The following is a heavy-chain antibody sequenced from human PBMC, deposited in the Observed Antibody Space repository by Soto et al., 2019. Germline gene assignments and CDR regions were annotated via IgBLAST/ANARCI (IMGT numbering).Heavy chain of an antibody. D-gene: IGHD5-18*01. CDR3: ASLVGYSYGMFDY. CDR2: IYYSGST. J-gene: IGHJ4*02. CDR1: GGSISSSSYY. V-gene: IGHV4-39*01. Sequence: SETLSLTCTVSGGSISSSSYYWGWIRQPPGKGLEWIGSIYYSGSTYYNPSLKSRVTISVDTSKNQFSLKLSSVTAADTAVYYCASLVGYSYGMFDYWSQGTLVTVSS.